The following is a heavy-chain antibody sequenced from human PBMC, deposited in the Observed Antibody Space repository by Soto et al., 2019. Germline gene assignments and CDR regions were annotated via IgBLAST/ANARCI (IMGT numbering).Heavy chain of an antibody. J-gene: IGHJ3*02. CDR1: GFTFSSYA. CDR3: AKVRLPDLTGRLHDAFDI. V-gene: IGHV3-23*01. D-gene: IGHD3-9*01. CDR2: ISGSGGST. Sequence: GGSLRFSCAASGFTFSSYAMSWVRQAPGKGLEWVSAISGSGGSTYYADSVKGRFTISRDNSKNTLYLQMNSLRAEDTAVYYCAKVRLPDLTGRLHDAFDIWGQGTMVTVSS.